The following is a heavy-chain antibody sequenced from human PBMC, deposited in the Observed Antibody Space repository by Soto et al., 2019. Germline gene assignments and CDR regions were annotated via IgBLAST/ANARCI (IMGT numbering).Heavy chain of an antibody. J-gene: IGHJ4*02. Sequence: SLRLSCAASGFGFGGKTMYWVRQAPGRGLEWVALIAPDGSQIYYADSVKGRFTISRDNSKNTLYLQMDSLRAEDTSLYLCATDIHATGLLNPWARGTWFPVSS. CDR3: ATDIHATGLLNP. V-gene: IGHV3-30-3*01. D-gene: IGHD3-9*01. CDR1: GFGFGGKT. CDR2: IAPDGSQI.